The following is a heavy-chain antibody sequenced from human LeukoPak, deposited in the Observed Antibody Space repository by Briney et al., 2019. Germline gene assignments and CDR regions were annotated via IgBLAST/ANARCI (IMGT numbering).Heavy chain of an antibody. Sequence: GGSLRLSCAASGFTFSNTWMHWVRQAPGKGLVWVSRIHSDGSTTYADSVKGRFTISRDNAKNTLYLQMNSLRAEDTAVYYCARDRYCVPDYWGQGTPVTVSS. D-gene: IGHD3-10*02. CDR2: IHSDGST. J-gene: IGHJ4*02. CDR3: ARDRYCVPDY. V-gene: IGHV3-74*03. CDR1: GFTFSNTW.